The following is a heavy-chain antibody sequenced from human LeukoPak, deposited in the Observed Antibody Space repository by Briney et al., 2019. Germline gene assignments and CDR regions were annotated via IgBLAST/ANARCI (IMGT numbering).Heavy chain of an antibody. D-gene: IGHD3-10*01. J-gene: IGHJ4*02. CDR1: GGSISSYY. V-gene: IGHV4-59*08. CDR3: ASNYYGSGSLDY. CDR2: IYYSGST. Sequence: SETLSLTCTVSGGSISSYYWSWIRQPPGKGLEWIGYIYYSGSTNYNPSLKSRVTISVDTSKNQFSLKLSSVTAADTAVYYCASNYYGSGSLDYWGQGTLVTVSS.